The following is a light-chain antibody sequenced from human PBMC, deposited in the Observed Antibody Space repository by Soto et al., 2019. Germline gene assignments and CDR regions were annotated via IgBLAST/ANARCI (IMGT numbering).Light chain of an antibody. CDR1: QSVSSS. Sequence: RGMTQSPATLSVSPGERATLSRRASQSVSSSLDWYKQKPGQAPRLLIYYKSTRATGRPVRFSGSGSGTEFTLTISRLQYEDFAVYYCQQYGSSTRTFGKRKKV. CDR3: QQYGSSTRT. J-gene: IGKJ1*01. CDR2: YKS. V-gene: IGKV3-15*01.